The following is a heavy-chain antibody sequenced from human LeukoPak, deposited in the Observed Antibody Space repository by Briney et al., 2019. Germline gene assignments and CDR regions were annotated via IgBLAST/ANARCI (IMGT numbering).Heavy chain of an antibody. V-gene: IGHV4-4*02. CDR3: ATNGWYCLDH. D-gene: IGHD6-19*01. CDR2: IYHSGST. CDR1: GGSISSDNW. J-gene: IGHJ1*01. Sequence: SGTLSLTCAVSGGSISSDNWWSWVRQPPGKGLEWIGEIYHSGSTNYNPSLQSRVTISVDKSNNHFSLRLTSVTAADTAVYYCATNGWYCLDHWGQGALVTVSS.